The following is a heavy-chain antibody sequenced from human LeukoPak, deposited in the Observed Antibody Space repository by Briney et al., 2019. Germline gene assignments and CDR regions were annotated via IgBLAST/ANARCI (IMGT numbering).Heavy chain of an antibody. Sequence: GGSLRLSCAASGFTFSTYAMHWVRQAPGKGLKYVSAITTNGGSTYYANSVKGRFTVSRDNSKNTLYLQMGSLRAEDMAVYYCAKAHYYGSGSYYNDYWGQGTLVTVSS. D-gene: IGHD3-10*01. J-gene: IGHJ4*02. CDR1: GFTFSTYA. V-gene: IGHV3-64*01. CDR3: AKAHYYGSGSYYNDY. CDR2: ITTNGGST.